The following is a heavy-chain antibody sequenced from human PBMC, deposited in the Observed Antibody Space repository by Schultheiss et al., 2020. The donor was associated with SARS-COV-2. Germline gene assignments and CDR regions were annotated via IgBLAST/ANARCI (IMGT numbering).Heavy chain of an antibody. CDR3: ARWPWIQLWRYNYGLDV. CDR2: IYYTGIT. D-gene: IGHD5-18*01. V-gene: IGHV4-59*08. CDR1: GSSISGYF. J-gene: IGHJ6*02. Sequence: GSLRLSCTVSGSSISGYFWTWIRQPPGKGLEQVGNIYYTGITKYSPSLRSRVTISIDTSNNQFSLKLRSVTAADTAVYYCARWPWIQLWRYNYGLDVWGQGTTVTVSS.